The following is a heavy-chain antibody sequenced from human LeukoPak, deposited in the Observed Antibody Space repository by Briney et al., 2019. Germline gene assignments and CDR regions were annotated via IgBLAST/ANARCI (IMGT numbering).Heavy chain of an antibody. J-gene: IGHJ5*02. V-gene: IGHV4-34*01. Sequence: SETLSLTCAVYGGSFSSYYWSWIRQPPGKGLEWIGEINHSGSTNYNPSLMSRVTISVDTSTNQFSLKLSFVTAADTAVYYCARYRYCSSTSCYKRGNWFDPGGQGTLVTVSS. CDR3: ARYRYCSSTSCYKRGNWFDP. CDR2: INHSGST. CDR1: GGSFSSYY. D-gene: IGHD2-2*01.